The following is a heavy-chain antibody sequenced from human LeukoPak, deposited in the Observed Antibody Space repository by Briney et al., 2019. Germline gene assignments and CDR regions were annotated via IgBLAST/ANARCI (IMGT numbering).Heavy chain of an antibody. Sequence: ASVKVSCKASGGTFSSYAISWVRQAPGQGLEWMGWINPNSGGTNYAQKFQGRVTMTRDTSISTAYMELSRLRSDDTAVYYCARVNPYCGGDCSDYWGQGTLVTVSS. CDR2: INPNSGGT. CDR1: GGTFSSYA. J-gene: IGHJ4*02. CDR3: ARVNPYCGGDCSDY. D-gene: IGHD2-21*01. V-gene: IGHV1-2*02.